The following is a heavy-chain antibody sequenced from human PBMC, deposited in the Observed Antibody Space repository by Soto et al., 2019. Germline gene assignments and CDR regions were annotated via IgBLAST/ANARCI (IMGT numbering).Heavy chain of an antibody. CDR1: GFIFTNYA. D-gene: IGHD5-12*01. CDR2: IGGRGNSA. Sequence: VGSLRLSCAASGFIFTNYAMNWVRQAPGKGLEWVSVIGGRGNSAYYADSVQGRFTISRDNSKNKLSLQMSSLTADDTAIYYCVREGRGSFDFCGRGTMVTVSS. CDR3: VREGRGSFDF. V-gene: IGHV3-23*01. J-gene: IGHJ3*01.